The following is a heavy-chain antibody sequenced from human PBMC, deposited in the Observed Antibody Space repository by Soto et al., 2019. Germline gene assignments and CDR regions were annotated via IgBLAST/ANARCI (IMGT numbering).Heavy chain of an antibody. CDR1: GYTFTSYG. V-gene: IGHV1-18*04. D-gene: IGHD3-22*01. CDR3: ARDGLELYYYDSSGYYYIYYYGMDV. Sequence: ASVKVSCKASGYTFTSYGISWVRQAPGQGLEWMGWISGYNGDTNYAQKLQGRVTMTTDTSTSTAYMELRSLRSDDTAVYYCARDGLELYYYDSSGYYYIYYYGMDVWGQGTTVTVSS. J-gene: IGHJ6*02. CDR2: ISGYNGDT.